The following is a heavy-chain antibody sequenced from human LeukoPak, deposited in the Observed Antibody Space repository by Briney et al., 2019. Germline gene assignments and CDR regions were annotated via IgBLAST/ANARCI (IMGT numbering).Heavy chain of an antibody. Sequence: PSETLSLTCTVSGGSISPWYWSWIRQPPGKRLEWIGYIFYTGSTNHNPSLKSRLTMSVDTSKNQVSLKLTSVTAADTAVYCCARHQTPHFYDSHFGPWGQGTPVTVSS. V-gene: IGHV4-59*01. CDR2: IFYTGST. CDR1: GGSISPWY. J-gene: IGHJ5*02. D-gene: IGHD3-22*01. CDR3: ARHQTPHFYDSHFGP.